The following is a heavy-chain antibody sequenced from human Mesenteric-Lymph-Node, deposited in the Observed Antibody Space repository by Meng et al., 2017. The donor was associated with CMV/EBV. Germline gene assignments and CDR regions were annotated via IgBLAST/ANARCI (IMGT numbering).Heavy chain of an antibody. V-gene: IGHV4-34*01. CDR1: GGSFSGYV. Sequence: GGSFSGYVWSWIRQPPGKGLEWIGEINDSGSTNYNPSLKSRATISVDTSKNQFSLILNSVTAADTAVYYCARVHYDFYSGHTYSTDYWGQGTLVTVSS. D-gene: IGHD3-3*01. CDR2: INDSGST. J-gene: IGHJ4*02. CDR3: ARVHYDFYSGHTYSTDY.